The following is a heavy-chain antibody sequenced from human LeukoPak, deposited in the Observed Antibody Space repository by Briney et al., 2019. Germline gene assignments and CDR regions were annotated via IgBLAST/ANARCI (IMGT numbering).Heavy chain of an antibody. Sequence: PSETLSLTCTVSGGSISDSSYYWGWIRQPPGKGLEWIGSIYYSGSTYYNPSLKSRVTISVDTSKNQFSLKLSSVTAADTAVYYCARHGGALLPDYWGQGTLVTVSS. V-gene: IGHV4-39*01. CDR1: GGSISDSSYY. D-gene: IGHD2-21*01. CDR2: IYYSGST. J-gene: IGHJ4*02. CDR3: ARHGGALLPDY.